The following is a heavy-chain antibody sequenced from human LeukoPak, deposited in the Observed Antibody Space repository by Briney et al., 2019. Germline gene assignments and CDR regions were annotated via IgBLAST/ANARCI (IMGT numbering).Heavy chain of an antibody. J-gene: IGHJ4*02. CDR1: GGSISSYY. Sequence: SETLSLTCTVSGGSISSYYWSWIRQPPGKGPEWIGYIYYSGSTNYNPSLKSRVTISVDTSKNQFSLKLSSVTAADTAVYYCARDQEYSGSYYRYFDYWGQGTLVTVSS. V-gene: IGHV4-59*01. CDR3: ARDQEYSGSYYRYFDY. D-gene: IGHD1-26*01. CDR2: IYYSGST.